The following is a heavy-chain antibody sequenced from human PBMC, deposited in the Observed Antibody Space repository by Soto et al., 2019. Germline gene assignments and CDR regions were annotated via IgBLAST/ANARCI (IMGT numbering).Heavy chain of an antibody. CDR3: VRDDYGTFDY. CDR1: GYTFTSYG. D-gene: IGHD4-17*01. Sequence: ASVKVSCKASGYTFTSYGISWVRQAPGQGLEWMGWISIYSGNTHYAHKFQGRVTMTTDTSPSTAYMELRSLRSDDTAVYYCVRDDYGTFDYWGQGTLVTVSS. J-gene: IGHJ4*02. V-gene: IGHV1-18*01. CDR2: ISIYSGNT.